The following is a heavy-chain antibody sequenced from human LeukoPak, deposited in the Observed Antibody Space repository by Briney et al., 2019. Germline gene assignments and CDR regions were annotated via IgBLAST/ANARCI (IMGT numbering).Heavy chain of an antibody. V-gene: IGHV4-31*03. D-gene: IGHD3-22*01. J-gene: IGHJ4*02. CDR1: GGSISSGGYY. CDR3: ARVGYYYDSSGYYPSFKFDY. CDR2: IYYSGST. Sequence: SETLSLTCTVSGGSISSGGYYWSWIRQHPGKGLEWIGYIYYSGSTYYNPSLKSRVTISVDTSKDHSSLKLSCVTAADTAVYYCARVGYYYDSSGYYPSFKFDYWGQGTLVTVSS.